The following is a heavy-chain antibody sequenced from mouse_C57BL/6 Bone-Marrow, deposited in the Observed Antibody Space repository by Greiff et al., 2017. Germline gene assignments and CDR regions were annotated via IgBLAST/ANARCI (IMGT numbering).Heavy chain of an antibody. V-gene: IGHV1-82*01. CDR2: IYPGDGDT. Sequence: VQLQESGPELVKPGASVKISCKASGYAFSSSWMNWVKQRPGKGLEWIGRIYPGDGDTNYNEKFKSKATLTVDTSSSTAYMQLSSLTSEDSAVYYCARRVQAWFAYWGQGTLVTVSA. D-gene: IGHD3-2*02. CDR3: ARRVQAWFAY. J-gene: IGHJ3*01. CDR1: GYAFSSSW.